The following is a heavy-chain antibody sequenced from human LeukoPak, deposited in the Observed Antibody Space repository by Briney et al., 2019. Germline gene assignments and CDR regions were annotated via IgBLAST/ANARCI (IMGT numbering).Heavy chain of an antibody. CDR2: ISAYNGNT. J-gene: IGHJ3*02. CDR3: ERDYYDSGDDAFDI. CDR1: GYTFTSYG. D-gene: IGHD3-22*01. V-gene: IGHV1-18*01. Sequence: GASVKVSCKASGYTFTSYGISWVRQAPGQGLEWMGWISAYNGNTNYAQKLQGRVSMTTVTFTSTACMELRRLRSDDTAVYYCERDYYDSGDDAFDIWGQGTMVTVSS.